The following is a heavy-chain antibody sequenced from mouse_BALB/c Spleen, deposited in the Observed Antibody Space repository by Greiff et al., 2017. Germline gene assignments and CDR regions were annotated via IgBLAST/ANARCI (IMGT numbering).Heavy chain of an antibody. J-gene: IGHJ3*01. Sequence: QVQLQQPGAELVKPGASVKLSCKASGYTFTSYWMHWVKQRPGQGLEWIGEINPSNGRTNYNEKFKSKATLTVDKSSSTAYMQLSSLTSEDSAVYYCATMITTGAWFADWGQGTLVTVSA. CDR2: INPSNGRT. D-gene: IGHD2-4*01. CDR3: ATMITTGAWFAD. CDR1: GYTFTSYW. V-gene: IGHV1S81*02.